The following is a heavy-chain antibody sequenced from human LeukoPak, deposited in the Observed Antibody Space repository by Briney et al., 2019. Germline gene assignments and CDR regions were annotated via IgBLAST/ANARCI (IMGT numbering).Heavy chain of an antibody. D-gene: IGHD3-9*01. Sequence: TSETLSLTCTVSGYSISSGYYWTWIRQIPGKGLEWIGYIYYTGTTNYNPLFESRATISVDTSKNQFSLKLTSVTAADTAVYFCARGEDFERYYLAYWGQGTLVTVSS. V-gene: IGHV4-61*01. J-gene: IGHJ4*02. CDR2: IYYTGTT. CDR1: GYSISSGYY. CDR3: ARGEDFERYYLAY.